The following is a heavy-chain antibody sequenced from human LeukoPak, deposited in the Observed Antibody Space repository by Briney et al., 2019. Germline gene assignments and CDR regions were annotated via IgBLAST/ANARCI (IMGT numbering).Heavy chain of an antibody. CDR1: GFTFDDYA. Sequence: GGSLRLSCAASGFTFDDYAMGWVRQAPGKGLEWVSGISWNSGSIGYADSVKGRVTISRDNDKNSLYLQMNSLRAEDMALYYCAKDRYQLPSYYFDYWGQGTLVTVSS. CDR3: AKDRYQLPSYYFDY. CDR2: ISWNSGSI. V-gene: IGHV3-9*03. D-gene: IGHD2-2*01. J-gene: IGHJ4*02.